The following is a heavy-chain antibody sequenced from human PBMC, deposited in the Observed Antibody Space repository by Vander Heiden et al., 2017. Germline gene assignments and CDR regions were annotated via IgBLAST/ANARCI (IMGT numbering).Heavy chain of an antibody. J-gene: IGHJ4*02. CDR1: AYSFSTYW. CDR2: IYPDDSDT. D-gene: IGHD2-15*01. V-gene: IGHV5-51*01. CDR3: ARARRHCSGGSCAYYFDY. Sequence: EVQLVQSGAEVKKPGESLTISCMGSAYSFSTYWIGWVRQMPGKGLEWMGNIYPDDSDTRYSPSFRGQVTISADKSISTAYLHWRSLKASDTAMYYCARARRHCSGGSCAYYFDYWGQGTLVTVSS.